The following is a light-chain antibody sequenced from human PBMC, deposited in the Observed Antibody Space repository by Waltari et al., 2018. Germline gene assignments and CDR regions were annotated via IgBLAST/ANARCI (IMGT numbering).Light chain of an antibody. CDR2: DVS. V-gene: IGLV2-11*01. CDR3: CSYAGSYTWV. CDR1: SSDVGSYNF. Sequence: QSALTQPRSVSGSPGQSVTISCPGTSSDVGSYNFFSWYQQHPGKAPQVMICDVSKRPAGVPDRVSGARAGNTASLTISGLQAEDEADFYCCSYAGSYTWVFGGGTKLTVL. J-gene: IGLJ3*02.